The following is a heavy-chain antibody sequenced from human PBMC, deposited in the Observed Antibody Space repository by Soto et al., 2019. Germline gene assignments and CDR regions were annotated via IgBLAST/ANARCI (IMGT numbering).Heavy chain of an antibody. V-gene: IGHV4-30-2*01. Sequence: SETLSLTCAVSGGSISSGGYSWSWMRQPPGKDLEWIVYVYHSWITYYNPSLKSRVTVSVDGSKTQFSLKLSSVTSADTAVYSCARDGVYCSSSSCQDFYYYGMDVWGQGTTVTVSS. CDR1: GGSISSGGYS. CDR2: VYHSWIT. J-gene: IGHJ6*02. CDR3: ARDGVYCSSSSCQDFYYYGMDV. D-gene: IGHD2-2*01.